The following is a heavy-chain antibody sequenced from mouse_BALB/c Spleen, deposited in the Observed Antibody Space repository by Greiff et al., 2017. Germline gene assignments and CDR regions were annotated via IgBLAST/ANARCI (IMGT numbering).Heavy chain of an antibody. V-gene: IGHV3-2*02. CDR3: AREDLEGIAMDY. J-gene: IGHJ4*01. CDR2: ISYSGST. CDR1: GYSITSDYA. Sequence: EVKLQESGPGLVKPSQSLSLTCTVTGYSITSDYAWNWIRQFPGNKLEWMGYISYSGSTSYNPSLKSRISITRDTSKNQYFLQLNSVTTEDTATYYCAREDLEGIAMDYWGQGTSVTVSS.